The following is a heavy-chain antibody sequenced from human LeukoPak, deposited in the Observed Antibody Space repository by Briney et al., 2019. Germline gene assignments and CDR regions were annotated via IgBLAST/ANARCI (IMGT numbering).Heavy chain of an antibody. V-gene: IGHV3-23*01. CDR2: ISGSGDST. J-gene: IGHJ4*02. CDR3: AKETRYCSSTSCYTDY. CDR1: GFTFSSYA. Sequence: PGGSLRLSCAASGFTFSSYAMSWVRQASGKGLEWVSAISGSGDSTYYADSVKGRFTISRDSPTNTLYLQMNSLRAEDTAVYYCAKETRYCSSTSCYTDYWGQGTLVTVSS. D-gene: IGHD2-2*02.